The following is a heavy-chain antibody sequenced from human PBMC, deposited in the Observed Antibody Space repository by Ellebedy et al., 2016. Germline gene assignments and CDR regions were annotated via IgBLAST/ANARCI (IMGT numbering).Heavy chain of an antibody. CDR1: GIRFSNFF. CDR2: ISAGSDIT. J-gene: IGHJ4*02. D-gene: IGHD4-17*01. Sequence: GESLKISCAVSGIRFSNFFMSWVRQAPGKGLEWVSTISAGSDITRLADSVKGRFTISRDSSKNSVYLRMNNLRVEDTAVYYCRQGHYADLWGQGTLVTVSS. CDR3: RQGHYADL. V-gene: IGHV3-23*01.